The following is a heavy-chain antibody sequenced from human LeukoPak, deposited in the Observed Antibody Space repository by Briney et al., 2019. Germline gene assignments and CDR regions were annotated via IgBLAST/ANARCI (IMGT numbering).Heavy chain of an antibody. CDR2: ISSSSSYI. CDR3: ARAPFSGSYYKSDYYYYMDV. Sequence: GGSLRLSCAASGFTFSSYTMNWVRQAPGKGLEWVSYISSSSSYIYYADSVKGRFTISRDNAENSLYLQMNSLRAEDTAVYYCARAPFSGSYYKSDYYYYMDVWGKGTTVTVSS. V-gene: IGHV3-21*01. J-gene: IGHJ6*03. D-gene: IGHD3-10*01. CDR1: GFTFSSYT.